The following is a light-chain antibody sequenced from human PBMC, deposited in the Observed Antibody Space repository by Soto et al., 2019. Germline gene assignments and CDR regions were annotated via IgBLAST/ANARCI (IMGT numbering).Light chain of an antibody. V-gene: IGKV3-15*01. CDR3: QQHNHWPS. J-gene: IGKJ2*01. Sequence: EIVMTQSPATLPVSPGESATLSCRASQSIASNLAGYQQKPGQAPRLLIHSASARATGIPPRFSGSVSGTEFTLTISSLQYEDVAVYYWQQHNHWPSFGQGTNLEIK. CDR1: QSIASN. CDR2: SAS.